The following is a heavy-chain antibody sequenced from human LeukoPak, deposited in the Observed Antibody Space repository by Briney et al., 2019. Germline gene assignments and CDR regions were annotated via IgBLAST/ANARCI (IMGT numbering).Heavy chain of an antibody. Sequence: SQTLSLTCAISGDSVSSNSAAWNWIRQSPSRGLEWLGRTYYRSKWYNDYAVSVKSRITINPDTSKNQFSLQLNSVTPEDTAVYYCARVNSPGYSYGLLADAFDIWGQGTMVTVSS. CDR3: ARVNSPGYSYGLLADAFDI. CDR2: TYYRSKWYN. J-gene: IGHJ3*02. D-gene: IGHD5-18*01. CDR1: GDSVSSNSAA. V-gene: IGHV6-1*01.